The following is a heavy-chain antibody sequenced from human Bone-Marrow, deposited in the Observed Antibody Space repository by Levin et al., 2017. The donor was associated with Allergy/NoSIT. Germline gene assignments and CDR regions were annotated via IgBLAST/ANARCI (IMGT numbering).Heavy chain of an antibody. Sequence: ASVKVSCKASGYTFTGYYMHWVRQAPGQGLEWMGWINPNSGGTNYAQKFQGRVTMTRDTSISTAYMELSRLRSDDTAVYYCARESPGDITMIVVVTRNWFDPWGQGTLVTVSS. D-gene: IGHD3-22*01. CDR2: INPNSGGT. CDR3: ARESPGDITMIVVVTRNWFDP. J-gene: IGHJ5*02. CDR1: GYTFTGYY. V-gene: IGHV1-2*02.